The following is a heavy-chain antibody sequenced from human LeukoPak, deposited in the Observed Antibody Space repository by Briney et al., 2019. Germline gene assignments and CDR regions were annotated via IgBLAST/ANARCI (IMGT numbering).Heavy chain of an antibody. CDR2: IYYSGST. CDR1: GGSISSSSYH. CDR3: AGDYDRYYFDY. V-gene: IGHV4-61*01. Sequence: SETLSLTCTVSGGSISSSSYHWSWIRQPPGKGLEWIGYIYYSGSTNYNPSLKSRVTISVDTSKNQFSLRLSSVTAADTAVYYCAGDYDRYYFDYWGQGTLVTVSS. J-gene: IGHJ4*02. D-gene: IGHD3-22*01.